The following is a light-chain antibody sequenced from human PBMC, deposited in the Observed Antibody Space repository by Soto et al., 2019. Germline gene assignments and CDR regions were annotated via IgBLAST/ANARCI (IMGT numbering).Light chain of an antibody. Sequence: EIVLTQSPATLSLSPGERATLSCRASQSVSSYFAWYQQKPGQAPRLLIYDASNRVTDSPVRLSGSGSGTDFTLTTSSLEPEDYSVYYCQQRSNWPLTFGGGTKVEIK. CDR3: QQRSNWPLT. V-gene: IGKV3-11*01. CDR2: DAS. J-gene: IGKJ4*01. CDR1: QSVSSY.